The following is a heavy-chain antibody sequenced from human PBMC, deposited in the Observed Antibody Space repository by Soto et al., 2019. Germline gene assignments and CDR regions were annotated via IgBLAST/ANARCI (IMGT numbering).Heavy chain of an antibody. CDR1: GFTFSRHW. V-gene: IGHV3-74*01. J-gene: IGHJ4*02. CDR2: INSDGSTT. Sequence: EVQLVESGGGLVQRGGSLRLSCAASGFTFSRHWMYWVRQVPGKGLVWVSSINSDGSTTRHAYSVKGRFTISRDNAKNTLYLQINRLRDEDTALYYCAREMLNGYDCFWGQATLVTVAS. D-gene: IGHD2-2*01. CDR3: AREMLNGYDCF.